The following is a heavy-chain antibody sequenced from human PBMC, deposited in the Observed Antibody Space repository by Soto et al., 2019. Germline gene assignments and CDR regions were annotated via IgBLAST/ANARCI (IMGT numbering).Heavy chain of an antibody. D-gene: IGHD6-13*01. CDR3: VKGSILWYRKIDY. CDR1: GFTFRSYD. V-gene: IGHV3-23*01. J-gene: IGHJ4*02. CDR2: TSGSGSRT. Sequence: GGSLRLSCTASGFTFRSYDMNWVRQAPGKGLEWVSATSGSGSRTFYADSVKGRFTISRDNSQNTLYLQMDSLRVEDTATYYCVKGSILWYRKIDYWGQGTPVTVSS.